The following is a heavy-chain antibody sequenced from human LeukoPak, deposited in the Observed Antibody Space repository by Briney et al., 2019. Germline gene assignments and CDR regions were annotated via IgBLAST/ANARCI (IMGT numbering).Heavy chain of an antibody. CDR1: GFTFSSYG. V-gene: IGHV3-30*02. CDR2: IGFDGSIK. J-gene: IGHJ4*02. Sequence: PGGSLRLSCAASGFTFSSYGMHWVRQAPGKGLEWAAFIGFDGSIKYYADSVKGRFTISRDNSKNTLYLQMNSLRAEDTALYYCATIYDSSDYHFDYWGQGTLVTISS. D-gene: IGHD3-22*01. CDR3: ATIYDSSDYHFDY.